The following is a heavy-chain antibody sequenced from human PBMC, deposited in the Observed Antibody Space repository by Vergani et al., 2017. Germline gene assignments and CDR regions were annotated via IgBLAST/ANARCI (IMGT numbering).Heavy chain of an antibody. V-gene: IGHV4-59*01. Sequence: QVQLQESGPGLVKPSETLSLTCTVSGGSISSYYWSWIRQPPGKGLEWIGYIYYSGSTNYNPSLKSRVTISVDTSKNQFSLKLSSVTAADTAVYYCGRGRNSSSWYYYYYYYGMDVWGQGTTVTVSS. CDR1: GGSISSYY. CDR2: IYYSGST. CDR3: GRGRNSSSWYYYYYYYGMDV. D-gene: IGHD6-13*01. J-gene: IGHJ6*02.